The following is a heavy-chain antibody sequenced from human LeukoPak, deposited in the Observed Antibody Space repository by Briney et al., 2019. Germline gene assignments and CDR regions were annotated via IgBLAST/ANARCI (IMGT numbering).Heavy chain of an antibody. J-gene: IGHJ4*02. CDR2: IFYSGST. Sequence: SETLSLTCTVSGGSISSSSYYWGWIRQSPGKGLEWIGSIFYSGSTYYNPSLKSRVPISIDTSENQFSLKVSSVTAADTAVYYCATTPALAVAGTLDPKEWGQGTLVTVSS. V-gene: IGHV4-39*01. CDR1: GGSISSSSYY. D-gene: IGHD6-19*01. CDR3: ATTPALAVAGTLDPKE.